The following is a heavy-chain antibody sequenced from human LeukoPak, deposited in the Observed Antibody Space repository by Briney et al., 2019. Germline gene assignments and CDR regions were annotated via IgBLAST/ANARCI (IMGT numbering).Heavy chain of an antibody. CDR3: ARGMFSYYYDSSGPATNDY. J-gene: IGHJ4*02. CDR2: INPNSGGT. Sequence: GASVKVSCKASGYTFTGYYMHWVRQAPGQGLEWMGWINPNSGGTNYAQKFQGWVTMTRDTSISTAYMELSRLRSDDTAVYYCARGMFSYYYDSSGPATNDYWGQGTLVTVSS. V-gene: IGHV1-2*04. D-gene: IGHD3-22*01. CDR1: GYTFTGYY.